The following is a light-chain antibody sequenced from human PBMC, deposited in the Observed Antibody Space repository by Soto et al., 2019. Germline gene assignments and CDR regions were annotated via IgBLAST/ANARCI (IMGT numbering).Light chain of an antibody. J-gene: IGLJ1*01. CDR3: AAWDGSLNVYV. CDR1: SSSIGSNS. Sequence: QYVLTQPPSASGTPGQRVTISCSGSSSSIGSNSVNWYQQLPRTAPKVLIYTNNQRPSGVPDRFSGSKSGTSASLAISGLQSEDEADYYCAAWDGSLNVYVFVTGTKLTVL. V-gene: IGLV1-44*01. CDR2: TNN.